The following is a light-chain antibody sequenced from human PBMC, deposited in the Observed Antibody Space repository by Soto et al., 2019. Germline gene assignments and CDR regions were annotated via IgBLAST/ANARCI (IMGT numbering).Light chain of an antibody. CDR1: QSVSNN. CDR3: QQYNNWWT. V-gene: IGKV3-15*01. J-gene: IGKJ1*01. Sequence: EVVMTQSPATLSVSPGERTTLSCRASQSVSNNLAWYQQKPGQAPRLLIYGASTRATGIPARFSGSGSGTEFTLSIRSLQSEDFAVYYCQQYNNWWTFGQGTKVEIQ. CDR2: GAS.